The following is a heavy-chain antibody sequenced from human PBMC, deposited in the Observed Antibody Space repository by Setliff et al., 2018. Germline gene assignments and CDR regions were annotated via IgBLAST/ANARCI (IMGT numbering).Heavy chain of an antibody. CDR3: AREQWLDPPGYYYMDV. J-gene: IGHJ6*03. CDR1: GGYI. V-gene: IGHV4-59*12. D-gene: IGHD6-19*01. CDR2: IGHTGSI. Sequence: SETLSLTCTVSGGYIWGWIRQPPGKGLEWVGNIGHTGSINYNPSLKSRLTISRDTSKNQFSLKLNSVTAADMAVYYCAREQWLDPPGYYYMDVWAKGTTVTVSS.